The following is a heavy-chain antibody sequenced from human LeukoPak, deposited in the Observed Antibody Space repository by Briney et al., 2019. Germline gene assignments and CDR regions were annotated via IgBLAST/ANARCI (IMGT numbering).Heavy chain of an antibody. J-gene: IGHJ6*03. CDR3: ARRFAYGDYGVVYYYYYMDV. Sequence: SFTSYWIGWIRQPPGKGLEWIGSIYYSGSTYYNPSLKSRVTISVDTSKNQFSLKLSSVTAADTAVYYCARRFAYGDYGVVYYYYYMDVWGKGTTVTISS. V-gene: IGHV4-39*01. CDR1: SFTSYW. D-gene: IGHD4-17*01. CDR2: IYYSGST.